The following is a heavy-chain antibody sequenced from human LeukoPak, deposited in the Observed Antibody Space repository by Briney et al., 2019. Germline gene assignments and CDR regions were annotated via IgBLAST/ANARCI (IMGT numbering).Heavy chain of an antibody. CDR2: INGDGSGT. CDR1: EFTFSTYW. D-gene: IGHD6-13*01. Sequence: GGSLRLSCAASEFTFSTYWMHWVRQPPGKGLVWVSRINGDGSGTTYADSVKGRFTISRDNSKNTLYLQMNSLRAEDTAVYYCARDMGPRGSSSSWCFDYWGQGTLVTVSS. CDR3: ARDMGPRGSSSSWCFDY. J-gene: IGHJ4*02. V-gene: IGHV3-74*01.